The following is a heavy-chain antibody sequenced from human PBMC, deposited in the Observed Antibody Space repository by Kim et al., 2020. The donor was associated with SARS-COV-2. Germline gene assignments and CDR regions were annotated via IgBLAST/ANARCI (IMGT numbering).Heavy chain of an antibody. Sequence: GGSLRLSCAASGFILSNYAMSWVRQAPGKGLEWVSAISGSGYSTYYADSVKGRFTISRGNSENTLHLQMNRLRAEDSAIYYCATAKSGSYHGVGCWGQGTLVSVS. J-gene: IGHJ4*02. D-gene: IGHD1-26*01. V-gene: IGHV3-23*01. CDR3: ATAKSGSYHGVGC. CDR1: GFILSNYA. CDR2: ISGSGYST.